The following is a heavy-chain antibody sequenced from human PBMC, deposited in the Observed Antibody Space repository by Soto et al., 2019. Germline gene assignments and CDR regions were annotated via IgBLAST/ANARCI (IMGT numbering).Heavy chain of an antibody. V-gene: IGHV3-74*01. CDR3: ARDAGGLGY. J-gene: IGHJ4*02. Sequence: EVQLVESGGGLVQPGGSVRLSCVVSGFTFSNYRLHWVRQAPGQGLGWVSRIESDGSTTYADSVKGRFTISRDNAKNTLYLQMNGLSGEDTAIYYCARDAGGLGYWGQGTLVTVSS. D-gene: IGHD3-10*01. CDR1: GFTFSNYR. CDR2: IESDGST.